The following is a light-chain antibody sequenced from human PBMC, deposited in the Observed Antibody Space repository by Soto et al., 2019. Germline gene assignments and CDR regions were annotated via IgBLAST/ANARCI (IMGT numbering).Light chain of an antibody. CDR2: AAS. CDR1: QSVSRN. V-gene: IGKV3-15*01. Sequence: EIVMTQSPGALSVSLGERVTLSCRASQSVSRNLAWYQQRPGQVPRLLFYAASNRATDVPGTFSGSGSGTEFTLTISSLQSEDFAVYYCQQFEKWPFTFGQGTKLEIK. CDR3: QQFEKWPFT. J-gene: IGKJ2*01.